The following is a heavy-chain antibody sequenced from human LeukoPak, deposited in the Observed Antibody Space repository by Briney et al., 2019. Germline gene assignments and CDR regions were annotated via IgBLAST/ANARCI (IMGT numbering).Heavy chain of an antibody. Sequence: ASVKVSCKAFGYSFNGYYMHWVRQAPGQGLEWMGWINPNSGGTIYAQKFQGRVTMTRDTSISTAYMEVSRLRSDDTAVYYCARESRYGSGSSLDYWGQGTLVAVSS. CDR3: ARESRYGSGSSLDY. J-gene: IGHJ4*02. V-gene: IGHV1-2*02. CDR1: GYSFNGYY. CDR2: INPNSGGT. D-gene: IGHD3-10*01.